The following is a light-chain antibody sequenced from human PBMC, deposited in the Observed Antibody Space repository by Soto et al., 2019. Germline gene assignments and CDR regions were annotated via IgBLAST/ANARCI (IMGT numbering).Light chain of an antibody. CDR3: QQYYSYPLT. CDR2: AAS. V-gene: IGKV1-8*01. CDR1: QGISSY. J-gene: IGKJ4*01. Sequence: AIRMTQSPSPFSASTGDRVTLTLRASQGISSYLAWYQQKPGKAPKLLIYAASTMPSGVPARFSGSGSGTEFTLTISCLQSEDFATYYCQQYYSYPLTFGGGTRVDIK.